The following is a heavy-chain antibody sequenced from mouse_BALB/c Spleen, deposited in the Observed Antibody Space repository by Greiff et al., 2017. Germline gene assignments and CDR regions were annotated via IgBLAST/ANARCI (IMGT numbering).Heavy chain of an antibody. CDR1: GYSINSRYR. J-gene: IGHJ3*01. V-gene: IGHV3-1*02. Sequence: VQLKQSGPDLVKPSQSLSLTCTATGYSINSRYRWHWIRQSPGNKLEWMGYIHYSGSTNYNPSLKSRTSITRDTSKNQYFLQLNSVATEDNATYYCARDDEFAYWGQGTLVTVSA. CDR2: IHYSGST. CDR3: ARDDEFAY.